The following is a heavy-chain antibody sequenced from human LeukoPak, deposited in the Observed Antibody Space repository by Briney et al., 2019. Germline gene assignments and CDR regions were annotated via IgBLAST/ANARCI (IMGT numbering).Heavy chain of an antibody. CDR2: MSSSGSTI. CDR1: GFTLSDYY. Sequence: GGALRLSCAASGFTLSDYYMSWIRQAPGKGLEWVSYMSSSGSTIYYADSVKGRFTISRDNAKNSLYLQMNSLRAEDTAVYYCARSRPTSYIAPAGIYAFDYWGQGTLVTVSS. V-gene: IGHV3-11*01. D-gene: IGHD6-13*01. CDR3: ARSRPTSYIAPAGIYAFDY. J-gene: IGHJ4*02.